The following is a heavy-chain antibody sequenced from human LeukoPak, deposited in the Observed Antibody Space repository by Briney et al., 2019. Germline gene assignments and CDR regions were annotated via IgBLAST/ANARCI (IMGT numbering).Heavy chain of an antibody. CDR1: GFTFSSYA. D-gene: IGHD1-26*01. V-gene: IGHV3-30-3*01. Sequence: PGRSLRLSCAASGFTFSSYAMHGVRQAPGKGLEWVAVISYDGSNKYYADSVKGRFTISRDNSKNTLYLQMNSLRAEDTAVYYCAREGAIWGQGTMVTVSS. CDR2: ISYDGSNK. J-gene: IGHJ3*02. CDR3: AREGAI.